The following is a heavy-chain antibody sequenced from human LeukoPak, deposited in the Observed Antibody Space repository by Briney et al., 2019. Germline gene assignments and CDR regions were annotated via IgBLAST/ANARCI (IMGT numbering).Heavy chain of an antibody. CDR3: AKRGDRLAAYYYYYMDV. J-gene: IGHJ6*03. V-gene: IGHV3-23*01. CDR1: GFTVSSNY. D-gene: IGHD2-21*02. Sequence: GGSLRLSCAASGFTVSSNYMSWVRQAPGKGLEWVSAISGSGGSTYYADSVKGRFTISRDNSKNTLYLQMNSLRAEDTAVYYCAKRGDRLAAYYYYYMDVWGKGTTVTVSS. CDR2: ISGSGGST.